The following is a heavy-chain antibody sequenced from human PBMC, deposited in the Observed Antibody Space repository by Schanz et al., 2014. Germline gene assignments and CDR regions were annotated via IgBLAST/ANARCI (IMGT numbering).Heavy chain of an antibody. Sequence: EVQLLESGGGLVQPGGSLRLSCAASGFTFSSYAMSWVRQAPGKGLEWVSAISGGGGTTYYADSVKGRFTISRDNSKNTRYLQMNSLRAEDTAVYYCARVKYCTITRCYRTETEGIYYMDVWGKGTTVTVSS. V-gene: IGHV3-23*01. CDR2: ISGGGGTT. CDR1: GFTFSSYA. D-gene: IGHD2-2*01. CDR3: ARVKYCTITRCYRTETEGIYYMDV. J-gene: IGHJ6*03.